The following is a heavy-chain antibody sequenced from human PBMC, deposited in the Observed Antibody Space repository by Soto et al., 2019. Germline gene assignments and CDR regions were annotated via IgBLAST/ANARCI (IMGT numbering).Heavy chain of an antibody. V-gene: IGHV4-30-4*01. CDR3: ATYYYGSGSQVY. D-gene: IGHD3-10*01. J-gene: IGHJ4*02. CDR2: IYYSGST. Sequence: PSETLSLTCTVSGGSISSGDYYWSWIRQPPGKGLEWIGYIYYSGSTYYNPSLKSRVTISVDTSKNQFSLKLSSVTAADTAVYYCATYYYGSGSQVYWGQGTLVTVSS. CDR1: GGSISSGDYY.